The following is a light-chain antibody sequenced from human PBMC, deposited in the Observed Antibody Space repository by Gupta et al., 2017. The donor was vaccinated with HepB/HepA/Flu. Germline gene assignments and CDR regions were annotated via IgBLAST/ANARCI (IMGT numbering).Light chain of an antibody. J-gene: IGKJ5*01. CDR2: GAS. CDR3: QQYNNWPLT. Sequence: EIVMTQSPDALSASPGERATLSCRASQTVSSNLAWYQQKPGQAPRLLIYGASTRATGLPARFSGSGSGTEFTLTISSLQSEDSAVYHCQQYNNWPLTFGQGTLLEIK. CDR1: QTVSSN. V-gene: IGKV3-15*01.